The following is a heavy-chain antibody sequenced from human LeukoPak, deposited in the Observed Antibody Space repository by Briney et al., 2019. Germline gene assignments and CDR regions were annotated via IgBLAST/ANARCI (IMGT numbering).Heavy chain of an antibody. CDR1: GFTFSSYW. V-gene: IGHV3-74*01. J-gene: IGHJ4*02. CDR2: INSDGSST. Sequence: GGSLRLSCAASGFTFSSYWMHWVRQAPGKGLLWVSRINSDGSSTSYADSVKGRFTISRDNAKNTLYLQMNSLRAEDTAVYYCAREAGIYSSGYLYFDYWGQGTLVTVSS. CDR3: AREAGIYSSGYLYFDY. D-gene: IGHD3-22*01.